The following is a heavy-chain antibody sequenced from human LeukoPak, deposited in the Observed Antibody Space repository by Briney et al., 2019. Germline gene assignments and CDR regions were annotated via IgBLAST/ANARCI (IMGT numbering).Heavy chain of an antibody. CDR2: SSSSGSTI. Sequence: GGSLRLSCAASGFTLSDYYMSWIRQARGKGLEWVSYSSSSGSTIYYADSVKGRFAISRDNAKNSLYLQMNSLRAEDTAVYYCARRRDFIDYWGQGTLVTVSS. D-gene: IGHD5-24*01. CDR3: ARRRDFIDY. V-gene: IGHV3-11*01. J-gene: IGHJ4*02. CDR1: GFTLSDYY.